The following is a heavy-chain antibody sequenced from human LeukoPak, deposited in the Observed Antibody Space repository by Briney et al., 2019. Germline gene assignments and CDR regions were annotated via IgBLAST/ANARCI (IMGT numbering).Heavy chain of an antibody. CDR3: ARGGPTDIVGATPVDY. Sequence: SETLSLTCTVSGGSISSYFWNWIRQPPGKGLEWIGYINYSGGTNYSPSLKTRVTISVDRSKNQFSLKLSSVTAADTAVYYCARGGPTDIVGATPVDYWGQGTLVTVSS. CDR1: GGSISSYF. J-gene: IGHJ4*02. V-gene: IGHV4-59*12. CDR2: INYSGGT. D-gene: IGHD1-26*01.